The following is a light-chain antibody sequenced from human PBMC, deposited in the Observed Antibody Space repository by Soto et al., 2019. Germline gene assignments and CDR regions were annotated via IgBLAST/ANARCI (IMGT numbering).Light chain of an antibody. V-gene: IGKV3-15*01. J-gene: IGKJ3*01. Sequence: IVLTQSPGTLSVSPGERVILSCRASQTLRNKLAWYQQKPGQAPRLLIYGGFTRATGIPARFSGSGSGTEFTLTSSSLQSEDFAMYYCQQHNAWPLTFGPGTKLDLK. CDR3: QQHNAWPLT. CDR2: GGF. CDR1: QTLRNK.